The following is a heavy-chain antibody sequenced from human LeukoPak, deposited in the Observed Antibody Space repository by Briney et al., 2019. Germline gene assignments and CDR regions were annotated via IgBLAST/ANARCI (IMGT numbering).Heavy chain of an antibody. Sequence: KPSETLSLTCAVYGGSFSGYYWSWIRQPPGKGLEWIGEINHSGSTNYNPSLKSRVTISVDTSKNQFSLKLSSVTAADTAVYYCARELYDSVDYWGQGTLVTVSS. V-gene: IGHV4-34*01. J-gene: IGHJ4*02. CDR1: GGSFSGYY. D-gene: IGHD3-22*01. CDR3: ARELYDSVDY. CDR2: INHSGST.